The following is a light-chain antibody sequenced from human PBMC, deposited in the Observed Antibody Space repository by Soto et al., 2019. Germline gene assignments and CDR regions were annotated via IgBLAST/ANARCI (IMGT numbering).Light chain of an antibody. CDR3: QHYNNWPPWT. V-gene: IGKV3-20*01. J-gene: IGKJ1*01. CDR1: QSVSSSY. CDR2: GAS. Sequence: EIVLTQSPGTLSLSPGERATLSCRASQSVSSSYLAWYQQKPGQAPRLLIYGASSRATGIPDRFSGSGSGTEFTLTISSLQSEDFAVYYCQHYNNWPPWTFGQG.